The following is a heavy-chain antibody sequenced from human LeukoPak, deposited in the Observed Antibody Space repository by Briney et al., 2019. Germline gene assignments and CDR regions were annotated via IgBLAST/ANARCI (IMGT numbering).Heavy chain of an antibody. CDR1: GFTFSSYG. Sequence: TGGSLRLSCAASGFTFSSYGMHWVRQAPGKGLEWVAFIRYDGSNKYYADPVKGRFTISGDNSKNTLYLQMNSLRAEDTAVYYCAKDLSLFGYSYGDWGQGTLVTVSS. J-gene: IGHJ4*02. V-gene: IGHV3-30*02. CDR3: AKDLSLFGYSYGD. CDR2: IRYDGSNK. D-gene: IGHD5-18*01.